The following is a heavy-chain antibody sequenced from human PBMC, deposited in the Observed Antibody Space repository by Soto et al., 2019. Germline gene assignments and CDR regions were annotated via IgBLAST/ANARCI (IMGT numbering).Heavy chain of an antibody. CDR1: GFDFSDYN. CDR3: ATDGADQQLGY. D-gene: IGHD6-13*01. J-gene: IGHJ4*01. CDR2: ISHSGDSI. Sequence: EVQLVQSGGGSVQPGGPLRLSCITSGFDFSDYNLNWVRQAPGTGLEWVAYISHSGDSIYYADSVEGRFIISRDHAKKALYLQMSSLSAADSAMYYCATDGADQQLGYWGQGTLVTVSS. V-gene: IGHV3-48*01.